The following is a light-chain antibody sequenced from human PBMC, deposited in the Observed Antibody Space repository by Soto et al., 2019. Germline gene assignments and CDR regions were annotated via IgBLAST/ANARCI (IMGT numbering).Light chain of an antibody. CDR2: GAS. V-gene: IGKV3-20*01. CDR3: QQYGGSPPLT. Sequence: EIVLTQSPGTLSLSPGERATLSCRASQSVSSSYLAWYQQKPGQAPRLLIYGASSRATGIPDRFSGSGSGTDFTLIITRLEPEDFAVYYCQQYGGSPPLTFGGGTKVEIK. CDR1: QSVSSSY. J-gene: IGKJ4*01.